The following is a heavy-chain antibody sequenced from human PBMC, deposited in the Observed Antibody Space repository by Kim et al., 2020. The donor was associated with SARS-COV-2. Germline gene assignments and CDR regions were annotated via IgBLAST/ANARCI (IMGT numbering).Heavy chain of an antibody. CDR3: VRGRGRHYQSGRYYRH. CDR2: IGTLGAT. V-gene: IGHV3-13*04. Sequence: GGSLRLSCTGSGFTFKAYDIHWVRQPPGEGLEWISSIGTLGATYYVDSVRGRFTISRDDGKNYSLLQQDGLETGDDAPYYCVRGRGRHYQSGRYYRHWG. J-gene: IGHJ1*01. CDR1: GFTFKAYD. D-gene: IGHD3-10*01.